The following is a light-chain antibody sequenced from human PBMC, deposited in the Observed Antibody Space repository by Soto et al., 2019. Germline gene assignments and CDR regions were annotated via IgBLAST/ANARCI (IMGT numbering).Light chain of an antibody. CDR3: QHYLTWPLT. CDR1: QGISSY. Sequence: AIRMTQSPSSFSASTGDRVTITCRASQGISSYLAWYQQKPGKAPKLLIYAASTLQSGVPSRFSGSGSGTDFTLTISCLQSDDFAVYYCQHYLTWPLTFGGGTRVEI. J-gene: IGKJ4*01. CDR2: AAS. V-gene: IGKV1-8*01.